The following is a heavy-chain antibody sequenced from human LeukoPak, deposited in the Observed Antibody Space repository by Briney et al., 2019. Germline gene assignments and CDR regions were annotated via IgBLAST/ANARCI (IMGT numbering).Heavy chain of an antibody. V-gene: IGHV1-2*02. CDR3: AREVTTGQSFDY. J-gene: IGHJ4*02. D-gene: IGHD4-17*01. Sequence: ASVKVSCKASGYTFTGYYMHWVRQAPGQGLEWMGWINPNSGGTNYAQKFQGRVTMTRDTSISTAYMELSRQRSDDTAVYYCAREVTTGQSFDYWGQGTLVTVSS. CDR2: INPNSGGT. CDR1: GYTFTGYY.